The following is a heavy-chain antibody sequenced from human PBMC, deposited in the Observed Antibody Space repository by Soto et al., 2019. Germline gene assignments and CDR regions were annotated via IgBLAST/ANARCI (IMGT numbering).Heavy chain of an antibody. CDR2: ISSSSSYI. CDR3: ARDFLAATNY. V-gene: IGHV3-21*01. Sequence: EVQLVESGGGLVKPGGSLRLSCAASGFTFSSYSMNWVRQAPGKGLEWVSSISSSSSYIYYADSVKGRLTISRDNAKNSLYLQMNSLRAEDTAVYYCARDFLAATNYWGQGTLVTVSS. D-gene: IGHD2-15*01. J-gene: IGHJ4*02. CDR1: GFTFSSYS.